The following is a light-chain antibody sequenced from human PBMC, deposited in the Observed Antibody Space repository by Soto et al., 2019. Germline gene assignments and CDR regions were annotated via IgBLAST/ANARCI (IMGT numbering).Light chain of an antibody. V-gene: IGKV1-5*01. CDR1: QSISSW. CDR2: DVS. CDR3: QQYNGYPWT. J-gene: IGKJ1*01. Sequence: DIQVTQSPSTLSASVGHRVTITCRASQSISSWLAWYQQKPGKAPKLLIYDVSSLHSGVPSRFSGSGSGTEFTLTISSLQPDDFATYYCQQYNGYPWTFGLGTKVDIK.